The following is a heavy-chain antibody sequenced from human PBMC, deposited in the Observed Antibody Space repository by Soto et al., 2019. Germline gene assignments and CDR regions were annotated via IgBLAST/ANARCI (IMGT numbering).Heavy chain of an antibody. Sequence: EVQLVESGGGLVQPGGSLKLSCAVSGFTFSGSAMHWVRQASGKGLEWVGRIRSKSNSYATAYAASVKGRFTISRDDSKNTAYLQMNSLKPEATAVYYCPRGDGDYVRDYWGQGTLVTVSS. CDR2: IRSKSNSYAT. J-gene: IGHJ4*02. CDR1: GFTFSGSA. CDR3: PRGDGDYVRDY. V-gene: IGHV3-73*01. D-gene: IGHD4-17*01.